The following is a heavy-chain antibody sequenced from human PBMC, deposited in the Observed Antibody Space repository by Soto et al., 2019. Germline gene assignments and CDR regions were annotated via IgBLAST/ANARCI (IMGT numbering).Heavy chain of an antibody. Sequence: GSLRISCAASGFNFSSYGMHWVRQAPGKGLEWVAVIWFDGSNKFYADSVKGRFTISRDNSKNTVSLQMNSLRDEDSAAYYCATTGPYWGQGTLVTVSS. CDR2: IWFDGSNK. J-gene: IGHJ4*02. CDR1: GFNFSSYG. CDR3: ATTGPY. V-gene: IGHV3-33*01.